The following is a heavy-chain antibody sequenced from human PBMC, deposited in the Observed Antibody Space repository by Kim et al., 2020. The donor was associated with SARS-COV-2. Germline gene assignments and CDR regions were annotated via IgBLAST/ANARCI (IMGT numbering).Heavy chain of an antibody. CDR1: GFTFSHYL. D-gene: IGHD3-10*01. V-gene: IGHV3-7*01. CDR3: ARDEGQGPYINYRFDY. J-gene: IGHJ4*01. Sequence: GGSLRLSCAASGFTFSHYLMSWIRQAPGKGLEWVGNIDQDGRNTYYVDSVKGRFTFSRDNAKNSLYLQMNNLRADDTAFYYCARDEGQGPYINYRFDYWG. CDR2: IDQDGRNT.